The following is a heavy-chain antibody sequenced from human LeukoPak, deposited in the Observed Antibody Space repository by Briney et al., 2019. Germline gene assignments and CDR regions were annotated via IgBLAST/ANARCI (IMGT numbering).Heavy chain of an antibody. CDR1: GFTFSSYA. D-gene: IGHD3-10*01. J-gene: IGHJ4*02. CDR3: ARDRVWGSGSSVRFDY. CDR2: ISYDGSNK. V-gene: IGHV3-30*04. Sequence: GGSLRLSCAASGFTFSSYAMHWVRQAPGKGLEWVAVISYDGSNKYYADSVKGRFTISRDNSKNTLYLQMNSLRAEDTAVYYCARDRVWGSGSSVRFDYWGQGTLVTVSS.